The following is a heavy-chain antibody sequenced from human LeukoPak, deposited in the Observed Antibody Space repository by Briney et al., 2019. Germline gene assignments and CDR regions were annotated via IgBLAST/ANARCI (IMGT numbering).Heavy chain of an antibody. D-gene: IGHD6-19*01. J-gene: IGHJ4*02. CDR3: ARERGEEYSSGWYKRNYFDN. CDR1: GGSISSSSYY. Sequence: SETLSLTCTVSGGSISSSSYYWGWIRQPPGKGLEWIGSIYYSGSTYDNPSLKSRVTISVDTSKNQFSLKLSSVTAADTAVYYCARERGEEYSSGWYKRNYFDNWGQGTRVTVSS. CDR2: IYYSGST. V-gene: IGHV4-39*07.